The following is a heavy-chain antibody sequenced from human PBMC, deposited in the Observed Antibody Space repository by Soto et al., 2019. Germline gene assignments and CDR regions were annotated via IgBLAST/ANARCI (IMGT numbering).Heavy chain of an antibody. D-gene: IGHD6-6*01. CDR1: GFTFSSYG. J-gene: IGHJ4*02. Sequence: PGGSLRLSCAASGFTFSSYGMHWVRQAPGKGLEWVAVIWYDGSNKYYADSVKGRFTISRDNSKNTLYLQMNSLRAEDTAVYYCARESSRAARNFDYWGQGTLVTVSS. CDR3: ARESSRAARNFDY. CDR2: IWYDGSNK. V-gene: IGHV3-33*01.